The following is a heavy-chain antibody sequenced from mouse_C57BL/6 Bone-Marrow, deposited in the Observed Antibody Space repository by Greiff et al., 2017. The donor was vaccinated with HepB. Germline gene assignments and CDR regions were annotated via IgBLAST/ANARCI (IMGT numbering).Heavy chain of an antibody. CDR2: ISDGGSYT. CDR1: GFTFSSYA. V-gene: IGHV5-4*01. CDR3: ARDRGGVTDY. Sequence: EVQLVESGGGLVKPGGSLKLSCAASGFTFSSYAMSWVRQTPEKRLEWVATISDGGSYTYYPDNVKGRFTISRDNAKNNLYLQMSHLKSEDTAMYYCARDRGGVTDYWGQGTTLTVSS. D-gene: IGHD2-2*01. J-gene: IGHJ2*01.